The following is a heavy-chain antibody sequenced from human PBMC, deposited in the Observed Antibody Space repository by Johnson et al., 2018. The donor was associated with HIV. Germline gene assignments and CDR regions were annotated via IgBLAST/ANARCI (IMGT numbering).Heavy chain of an antibody. D-gene: IGHD2-21*01. CDR3: AKAHCPGCVGFDI. CDR2: ISYDGSKE. CDR1: GFTFSSYD. J-gene: IGHJ3*02. V-gene: IGHV3-30*18. Sequence: QVLLVESGGGVVQPGKSLKVSCAASGFTFSSYDMHWVRQPPGKGLEWVAGISYDGSKEYYVDSVKGRFTISRDNSKNTLYLQMNSLRTYETAVYYFAKAHCPGCVGFDIWGQGTMVTVSS.